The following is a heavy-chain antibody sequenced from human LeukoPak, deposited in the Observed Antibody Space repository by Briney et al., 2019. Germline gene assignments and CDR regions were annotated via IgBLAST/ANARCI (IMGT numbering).Heavy chain of an antibody. V-gene: IGHV4-59*01. D-gene: IGHD2-2*02. J-gene: IGHJ4*02. Sequence: SETLSLTCAVYGGSFSGYYWSWIRQPPGKGLEWIGYIYYSGSTNYNPSLKSRVTISVDTSKNQFSLKLSSVTAADTAVYYCARDAGYCSSTSRYTFDYWGQGTLVTVSS. CDR2: IYYSGST. CDR3: ARDAGYCSSTSRYTFDY. CDR1: GGSFSGYY.